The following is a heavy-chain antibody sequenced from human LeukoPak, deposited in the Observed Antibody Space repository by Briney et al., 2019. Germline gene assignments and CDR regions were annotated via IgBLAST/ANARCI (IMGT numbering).Heavy chain of an antibody. Sequence: SETLSLTCTVSGYSISSGYYWGWIRQPPGKGLEWIGSIYHSGSTYYNPSLKSRVTISLDTSKNQFSLKLSSVTAADTAVYYCARDWESGYDYWGQGTLVTVSS. CDR1: GYSISSGYY. J-gene: IGHJ4*02. D-gene: IGHD3-22*01. V-gene: IGHV4-38-2*02. CDR3: ARDWESGYDY. CDR2: IYHSGST.